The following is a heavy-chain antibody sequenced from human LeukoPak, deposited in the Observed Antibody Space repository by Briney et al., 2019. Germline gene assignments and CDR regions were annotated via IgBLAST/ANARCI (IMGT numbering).Heavy chain of an antibody. Sequence: SESLSLTCTVSGASIRGSDYYWDWIRQTPGKGLVWIAAIYYTGTAYYNPSLKSRVTISVDTSKNQFSLKVSSVTAADTAVYYCVRDDAFVRGPIARNWFDPWGQGVLVTVSS. CDR2: IYYTGTA. D-gene: IGHD3-10*01. J-gene: IGHJ5*02. V-gene: IGHV4-39*07. CDR1: GASIRGSDYY. CDR3: VRDDAFVRGPIARNWFDP.